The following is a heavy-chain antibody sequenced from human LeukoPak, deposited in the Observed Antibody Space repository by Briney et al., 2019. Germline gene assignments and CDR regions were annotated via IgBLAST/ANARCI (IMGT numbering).Heavy chain of an antibody. V-gene: IGHV1-69*05. CDR3: ARRVVRGLSPPDY. J-gene: IGHJ4*02. CDR2: IIPIFGTA. CDR1: GGTFSSYA. D-gene: IGHD3-10*01. Sequence: SVKVSCKASGGTFSSYAISWVRQAPGQGLEWMGGIIPIFGTANYAQKFQGRVTMTIDTSTTTAHMELRSLTSDDTALYYCARRVVRGLSPPDYWGQGTLVTVSS.